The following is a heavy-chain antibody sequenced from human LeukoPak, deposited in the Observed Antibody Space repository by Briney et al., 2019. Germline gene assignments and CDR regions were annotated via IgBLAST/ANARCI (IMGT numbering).Heavy chain of an antibody. J-gene: IGHJ4*02. V-gene: IGHV4-59*07. CDR3: ARGIKAGLGEAPAY. D-gene: IGHD3-10*01. Sequence: PSDTLSLTCTVSGGSISSYYWSWIRQPPGKGLEWIGYIYASGSTNYNPSLKSRVTISVDTSKNQFSLKLSSVTAADTAVYYWARGIKAGLGEAPAYWGQGTLVTVSS. CDR2: IYASGST. CDR1: GGSISSYY.